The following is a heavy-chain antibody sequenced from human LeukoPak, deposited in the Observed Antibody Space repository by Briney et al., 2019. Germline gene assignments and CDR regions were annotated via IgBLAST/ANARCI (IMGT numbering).Heavy chain of an antibody. CDR2: IKSDGST. CDR1: GFTFSSYW. V-gene: IGHV3-74*01. D-gene: IGHD3-22*01. CDR3: ARAPSEIGGYYPEYFRH. J-gene: IGHJ1*01. Sequence: GGSLRLSCAASGFTFSSYWMHWVRQAPRKGLVWVSRIKSDGSTNYADSVKGRFTISRDNAKNTLSLQMNSLRAEDTGVYYCARAPSEIGGYYPEYFRHWGQGTLVTVSS.